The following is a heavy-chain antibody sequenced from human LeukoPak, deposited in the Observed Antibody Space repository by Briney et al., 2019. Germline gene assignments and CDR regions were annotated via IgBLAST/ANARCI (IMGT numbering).Heavy chain of an antibody. CDR2: IYDSGSN. CDR1: GGSLSSGSYY. J-gene: IGHJ4*02. V-gene: IGHV4-39*01. CDR3: ARHEAVVVPAAILAGGLDY. Sequence: PSETLCLTCTDSGGSLSSGSYYWGWARLPPGQWLGWNGSIYDSGSNYSNTSLKSRVTISVDTSKNQFSLKLSSVTAADTAVYYCARHEAVVVPAAILAGGLDYWGQGTLVTVSS. D-gene: IGHD2-2*02.